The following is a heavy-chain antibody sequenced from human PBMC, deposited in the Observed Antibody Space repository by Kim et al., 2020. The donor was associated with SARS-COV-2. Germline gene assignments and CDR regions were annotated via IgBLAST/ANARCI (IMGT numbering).Heavy chain of an antibody. D-gene: IGHD1-1*01. V-gene: IGHV3-23*01. CDR3: AKSASWNPEDYYYYMDV. Sequence: KVRLTISRDNSKNTLNLQMNSLRAEDTAVYYCAKSASWNPEDYYYYMDVWGKGTTVTVSS. J-gene: IGHJ6*03.